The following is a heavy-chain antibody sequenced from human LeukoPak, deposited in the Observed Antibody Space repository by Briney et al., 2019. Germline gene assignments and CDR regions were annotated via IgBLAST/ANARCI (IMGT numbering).Heavy chain of an antibody. D-gene: IGHD6-19*01. Sequence: GGSLRLSCAASAFTFSDYYMSWIRQAPGRGLEWISYISGTSDTIYSADSVKGRFTISRDNAKNSLYLQMNSLRAEDTAVYYCARDNGIAVAGRFVSFFDYWGQGTLVTVSS. CDR3: ARDNGIAVAGRFVSFFDY. J-gene: IGHJ4*02. V-gene: IGHV3-11*04. CDR2: ISGTSDTI. CDR1: AFTFSDYY.